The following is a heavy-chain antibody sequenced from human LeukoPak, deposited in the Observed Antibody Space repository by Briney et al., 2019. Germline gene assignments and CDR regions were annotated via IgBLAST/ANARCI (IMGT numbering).Heavy chain of an antibody. D-gene: IGHD6-13*01. Sequence: SETLSLTCAVYGGSSSGYYWSWIRQPPGKGLEWIGEINHSGSTNYNPSLKSRVTISVDTSKNQFSLKLSSVTAADTAVYYCARGRNLGGTIAAAGTGWFDPWGQGTLVTVSS. CDR1: GGSSSGYY. V-gene: IGHV4-34*01. CDR3: ARGRNLGGTIAAAGTGWFDP. CDR2: INHSGST. J-gene: IGHJ5*02.